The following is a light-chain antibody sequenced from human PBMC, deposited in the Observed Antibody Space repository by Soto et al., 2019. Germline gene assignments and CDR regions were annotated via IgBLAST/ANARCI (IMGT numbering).Light chain of an antibody. CDR1: QSVISSH. CDR3: QKYGYSMWT. CDR2: GAS. V-gene: IGKV3-20*01. Sequence: EIVLTQSPGTLSLSPGERATLSCRASQSVISSHLAWYQQKPGQAPRLLIYGASSRATGIPDRFSGSGSGTDFTLTISRLEPEDFAVYYCQKYGYSMWTFGQGTKVDIK. J-gene: IGKJ1*01.